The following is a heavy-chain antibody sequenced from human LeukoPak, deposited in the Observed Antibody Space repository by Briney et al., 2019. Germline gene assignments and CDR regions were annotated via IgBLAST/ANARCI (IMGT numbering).Heavy chain of an antibody. CDR2: INPNSGGT. CDR1: GYTFTGYY. J-gene: IGHJ6*02. Sequence: ASVKVSCKASGYTFTGYYMHWVRQAPEQGLEWMGWINPNSGGTNYAQKFQGWVTMTRDTSISTAYMELSRLRSDDTAVYYCASTPYYDFWSGCYSFYYYYGMDVWGQGTTVTVSS. D-gene: IGHD3-3*01. CDR3: ASTPYYDFWSGCYSFYYYYGMDV. V-gene: IGHV1-2*04.